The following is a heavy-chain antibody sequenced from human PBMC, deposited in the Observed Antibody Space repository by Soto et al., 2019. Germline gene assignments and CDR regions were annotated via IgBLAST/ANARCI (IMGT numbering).Heavy chain of an antibody. J-gene: IGHJ4*02. CDR1: GFTFSNHA. CDR3: ARDPGVHYCTSTSGLYFFDH. CDR2: ISDSGST. Sequence: EVQLLESGGALVQPGGSLRLSCAASGFTFSNHAMNWVRQAPGKGLEWVSTISDSGSTYYADSVKGRFTISRDNSKNTLYLQMNSLRAEDTAVYYCARDPGVHYCTSTSGLYFFDHWGQGTLVIVSS. D-gene: IGHD2-2*01. V-gene: IGHV3-23*01.